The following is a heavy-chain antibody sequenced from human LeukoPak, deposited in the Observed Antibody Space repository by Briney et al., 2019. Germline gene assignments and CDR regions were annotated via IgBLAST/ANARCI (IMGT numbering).Heavy chain of an antibody. CDR1: GFTFSRFA. CDR2: ISGSGSSA. CDR3: VPEGFDI. V-gene: IGHV3-23*01. Sequence: GGSLRLSCEISGFTFSRFAMNWVRQAPGQGLEWISIISGSGSSAYYADSVKGRFIVSRDNFKNTVNLEMSSLRVEDTAVYYCVPEGFDIWGQGKMVTVSS. J-gene: IGHJ3*02.